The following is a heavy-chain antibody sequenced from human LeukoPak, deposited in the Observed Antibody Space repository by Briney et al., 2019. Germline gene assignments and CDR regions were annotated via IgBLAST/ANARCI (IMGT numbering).Heavy chain of an antibody. CDR2: INNDASGT. CDR3: ARGAGLVVITMPY. D-gene: IGHD3-22*01. J-gene: IGHJ4*02. Sequence: HPGGSLRLSCVASGFTFSNYWMHWVRQTPGKGLVWVAHINNDASGTTYVDSVKGRFTISRDNSKNTLYLQMNSLRAEDTAVYYCARGAGLVVITMPYWGQGTLVTVSS. CDR1: GFTFSNYW. V-gene: IGHV3-74*01.